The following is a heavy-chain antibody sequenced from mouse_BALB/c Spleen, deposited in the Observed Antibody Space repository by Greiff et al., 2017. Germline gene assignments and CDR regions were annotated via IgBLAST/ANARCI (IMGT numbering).Heavy chain of an antibody. CDR2: ISSGGST. CDR3: ARVYYGNYRYFDV. Sequence: EVKLMESGGGLVKPGGSLKLSCAASGFTFSSYAMSWVRQTPEKRLEWVASISSGGSTYYPDSVKGRFTISRDNARNILYLQMSSLRSEDTAMYYCARVYYGNYRYFDVWGAGTTVTVSS. V-gene: IGHV5-6-5*01. J-gene: IGHJ1*01. CDR1: GFTFSSYA. D-gene: IGHD2-1*01.